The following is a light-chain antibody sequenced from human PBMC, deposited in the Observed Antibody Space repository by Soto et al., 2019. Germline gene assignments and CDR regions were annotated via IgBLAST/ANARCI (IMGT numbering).Light chain of an antibody. CDR3: QQYNSYSPG. CDR2: DAS. V-gene: IGKV1-5*01. CDR1: QSISSW. Sequence: DIQMTQSPSPLSASVGDRVTITCRASQSISSWLAWYQQKPGKAPKLLIYDASSLESGVPSRFSGSGSGTEFTLTISSLQPDDFATYYCQQYNSYSPGFGQGTKLEIK. J-gene: IGKJ2*03.